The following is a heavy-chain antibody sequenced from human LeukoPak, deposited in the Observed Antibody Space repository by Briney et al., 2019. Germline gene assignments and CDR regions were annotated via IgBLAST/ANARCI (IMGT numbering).Heavy chain of an antibody. CDR3: ARRGYNVGYGLRSFDF. V-gene: IGHV4-34*01. CDR2: INDSGST. CDR1: GVSLSDFY. Sequence: SETLSLTCGVSGVSLSDFYWSWLRQSPGKGREWGGEINDSGSTTYNPSLKGRVTMLLDKSRKQIFLKLTSVTAADTAVYYCARRGYNVGYGLRSFDFGGPGTMVSVSS. J-gene: IGHJ3*01. D-gene: IGHD5-18*01.